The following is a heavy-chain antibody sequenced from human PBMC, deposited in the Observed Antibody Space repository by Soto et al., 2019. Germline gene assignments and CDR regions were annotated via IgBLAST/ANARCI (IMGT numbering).Heavy chain of an antibody. V-gene: IGHV3-23*01. CDR2: LSDSGGIT. Sequence: GGSLRLSCAASGFTFSSYAMRWVRQAPGKGLEWVSALSDSGGITFYADSVKGRFTISRDNSKNTLYLQMNSLRAEDTAVYYCAKGRAYDILKGNYGMDVWGQGTTVTVSS. CDR3: AKGRAYDILKGNYGMDV. J-gene: IGHJ6*02. D-gene: IGHD3-9*01. CDR1: GFTFSSYA.